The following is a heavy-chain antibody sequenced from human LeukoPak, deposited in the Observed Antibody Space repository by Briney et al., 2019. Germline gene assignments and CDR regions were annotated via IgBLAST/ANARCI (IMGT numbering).Heavy chain of an antibody. CDR2: ISISGTTT. CDR1: GFTFSDYY. V-gene: IGHV3-11*01. J-gene: IGHJ4*02. CDR3: ARGTMASDF. Sequence: GGSLRLSCAASGFTFSDYYMTWIRQTPGKGLEWVSYISISGTTTFCVDSVKGRFTISRDNTKNSLYLQMNSLRAEDTAMYYCARGTMASDFWGQGTLVTVSS. D-gene: IGHD3-10*01.